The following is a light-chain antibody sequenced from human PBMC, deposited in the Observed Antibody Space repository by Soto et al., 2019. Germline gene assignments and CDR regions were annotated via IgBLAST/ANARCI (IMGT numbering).Light chain of an antibody. Sequence: QSALTQPPSASGSPGQSVTISCTGTSSDVGGYNYVSWYQQHPGKAPKLMIYEVSKRPSGVPDRFSGSKSGNTASLTVSGLQAEDEADSYCSSYAGSLVFGGGTKLTVL. CDR1: SSDVGGYNY. CDR2: EVS. CDR3: SSYAGSLV. V-gene: IGLV2-8*01. J-gene: IGLJ2*01.